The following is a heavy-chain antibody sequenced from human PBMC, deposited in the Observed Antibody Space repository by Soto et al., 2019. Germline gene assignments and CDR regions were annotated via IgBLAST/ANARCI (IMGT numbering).Heavy chain of an antibody. Sequence: APGKGLEWVSYISSSSSYTNYADSVTGRFTISRDNAKNSLYLQMNSLRAEDTAVYYCARERRGSGSYYNYYYYGMDVWGQGPTVTVSS. CDR2: ISSSSSYT. V-gene: IGHV3-11*05. J-gene: IGHJ6*02. D-gene: IGHD3-10*01. CDR3: ARERRGSGSYYNYYYYGMDV.